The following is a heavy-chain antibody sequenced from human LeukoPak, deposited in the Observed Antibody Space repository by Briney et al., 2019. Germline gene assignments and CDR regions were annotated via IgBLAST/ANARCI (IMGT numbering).Heavy chain of an antibody. CDR1: GFSFNNYW. J-gene: IGHJ4*02. D-gene: IGHD3-16*01. CDR3: VRDDRSDSGYYYDHD. Sequence: PGGSLRLSCAASGFSFNNYWMGWVRQAPGKGLEYVGNIKQDGSEKYYVDSLKGRFTISRDNAKNSLYLHMNSLRVEDTAVYFCVRDDRSDSGYYYDHDWGQGTLVTVSS. V-gene: IGHV3-7*03. CDR2: IKQDGSEK.